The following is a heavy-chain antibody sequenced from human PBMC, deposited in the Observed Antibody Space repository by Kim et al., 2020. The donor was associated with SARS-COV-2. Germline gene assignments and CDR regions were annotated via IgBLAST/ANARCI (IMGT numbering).Heavy chain of an antibody. J-gene: IGHJ4*02. CDR1: GGSISSSNW. D-gene: IGHD3-22*01. V-gene: IGHV4-4*02. Sequence: SETLSLTCAVSGGSISSSNWWSWVRQPPGKGLEWIGEIYHSGSTNYNPSLKSRVTISVDKSKNQFSLKLSSVTAADTAVYYCARVFAPRDRDSGYYQQFDYWGQGTLVTVSS. CDR3: ARVFAPRDRDSGYYQQFDY. CDR2: IYHSGST.